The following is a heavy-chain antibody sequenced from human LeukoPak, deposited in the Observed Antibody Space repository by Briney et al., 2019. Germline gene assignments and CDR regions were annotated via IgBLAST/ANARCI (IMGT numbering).Heavy chain of an antibody. J-gene: IGHJ6*03. CDR1: GFTFSSYS. CDR3: AREPHSSGGPHMDV. CDR2: ISSSSSYI. Sequence: PGGSLRLSCAASGFTFSSYSMNWVRQAPGKGLEWVSSISSSSSYIYYADSVKGRFTISRDNAKNSLYLQMNSLRAEDTAVYYCAREPHSSGGPHMDVWGKGTTVTISS. D-gene: IGHD6-19*01. V-gene: IGHV3-21*01.